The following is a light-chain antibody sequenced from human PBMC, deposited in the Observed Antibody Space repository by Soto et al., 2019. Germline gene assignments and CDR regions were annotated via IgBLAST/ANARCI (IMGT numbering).Light chain of an antibody. Sequence: DIHMTQSPSSLSASVGDRVTITCRASHPININLVWFQQNPGKAPKSLIYAATNLQSGVPSRFSGSGGGTDFSLTISSLQPEDVATYYCQQYQRYPPSFGGGTKLEIK. V-gene: IGKV1-16*01. CDR2: AAT. CDR3: QQYQRYPPS. J-gene: IGKJ4*01. CDR1: HPININ.